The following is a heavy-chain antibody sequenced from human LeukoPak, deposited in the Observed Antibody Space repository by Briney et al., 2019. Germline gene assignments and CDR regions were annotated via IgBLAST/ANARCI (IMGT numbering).Heavy chain of an antibody. CDR2: INGDGDIA. CDR3: AAGRPFMKY. V-gene: IGHV3-43*02. CDR1: GFTFDDEA. Sequence: PGGSRRLACAASGFTFDDEAMHWVRQTPGKGLEWISLINGDGDIAYEVDSVKGRFFISRDNARNSLYLHMNSLKTEDTALYYCAAGRPFMKYWGQGTLVTVSS. J-gene: IGHJ1*01.